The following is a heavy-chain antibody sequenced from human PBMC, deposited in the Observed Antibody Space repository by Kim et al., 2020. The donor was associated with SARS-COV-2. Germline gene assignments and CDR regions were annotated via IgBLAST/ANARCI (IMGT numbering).Heavy chain of an antibody. CDR1: GFTFSSYS. CDR3: ARGPDDYDFWSGYYMYYYYYGMDV. D-gene: IGHD3-3*01. CDR2: ISSSSSYI. Sequence: GGSLRLSCAASGFTFSSYSMNWVRQAPGKGLEWVSSISSSSSYIYYADSVKGRFTISRDNAKNSLYLQMNSLRAEDTAVYYCARGPDDYDFWSGYYMYYYYYGMDVWGQGTTVTVSS. V-gene: IGHV3-21*01. J-gene: IGHJ6*02.